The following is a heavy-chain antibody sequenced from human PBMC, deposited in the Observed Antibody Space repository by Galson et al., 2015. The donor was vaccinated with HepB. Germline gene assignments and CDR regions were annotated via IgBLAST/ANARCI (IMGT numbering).Heavy chain of an antibody. V-gene: IGHV3-15*05. D-gene: IGHD6-13*01. CDR2: VKTMAAGATT. Sequence: SLRLSCAASGFTFKDAHMNWVRQGPGKGMEWVARVKTMAAGATTDFAAPVKGRFTISRDDSKNTVYLQMDSLKTEDTAVYFCTTGSTLNYWGQGTLVTVSS. J-gene: IGHJ4*02. CDR1: GFTFKDAH. CDR3: TTGSTLNY.